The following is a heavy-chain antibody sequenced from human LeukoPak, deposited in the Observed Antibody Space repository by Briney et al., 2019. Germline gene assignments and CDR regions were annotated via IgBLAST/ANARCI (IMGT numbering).Heavy chain of an antibody. J-gene: IGHJ4*02. Sequence: SVKVSCKASGGTFSTYAISWVRQAPGQGLEWMGGIIPIFGTATYAHKFQGRVTITADESTSTAYMELSSLRSEDTAMYYYARGRGYNYGQNDYWGQGTLVTVSS. CDR1: GGTFSTYA. V-gene: IGHV1-69*13. CDR2: IIPIFGTA. D-gene: IGHD5-18*01. CDR3: ARGRGYNYGQNDY.